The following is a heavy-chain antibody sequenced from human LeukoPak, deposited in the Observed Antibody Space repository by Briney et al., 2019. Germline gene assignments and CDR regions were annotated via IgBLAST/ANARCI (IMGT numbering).Heavy chain of an antibody. Sequence: ASVKVSCKASGFTFTSSAVQWVRQARGQRLEWIGWIVVGSGNTNYAQKFQERVTITRDMSTSTAYMELSSLRSEDTAVYYCAADPFLAGQWNEIDYWGQGTLVTVSS. CDR2: IVVGSGNT. V-gene: IGHV1-58*01. CDR1: GFTFTSSA. CDR3: AADPFLAGQWNEIDY. J-gene: IGHJ4*02. D-gene: IGHD6-19*01.